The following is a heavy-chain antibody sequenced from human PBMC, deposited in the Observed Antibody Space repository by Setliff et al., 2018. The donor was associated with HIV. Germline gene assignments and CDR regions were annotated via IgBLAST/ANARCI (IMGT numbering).Heavy chain of an antibody. CDR3: ARPRSGTYRGHYYYYMDV. J-gene: IGHJ6*03. V-gene: IGHV4-59*01. CDR1: GGSISSYY. Sequence: ETLSLTCTVSGGSISSYYWSWIRQPPGRGLEWIGYIYYSGSTNYNPSLKSRVTISVDTSKNQFSLKLSSVTAADTAVYYCARPRSGTYRGHYYYYMDVWGKGTTVTVSS. D-gene: IGHD3-10*01. CDR2: IYYSGST.